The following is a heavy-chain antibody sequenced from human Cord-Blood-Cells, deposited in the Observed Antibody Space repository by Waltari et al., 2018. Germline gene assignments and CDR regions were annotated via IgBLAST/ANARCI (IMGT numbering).Heavy chain of an antibody. CDR2: INHRGST. J-gene: IGHJ4*02. V-gene: IGHV4-34*01. D-gene: IGHD1-26*01. Sequence: QVQLQQWGAGLLKPSATLSLTCAVYGWSFSGFYWSWIRQPPGKGLEWIGEINHRGSTNYNPSLKSRVTISVDTSKNQFSLKLSSVTAADTAVYYCARGPFAGATKFFDYWGQGTLVTVSS. CDR3: ARGPFAGATKFFDY. CDR1: GWSFSGFY.